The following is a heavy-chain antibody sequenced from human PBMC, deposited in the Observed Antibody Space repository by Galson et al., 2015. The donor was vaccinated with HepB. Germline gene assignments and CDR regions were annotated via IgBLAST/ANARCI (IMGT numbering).Heavy chain of an antibody. CDR2: IIPMFGTS. CDR3: ASGALGVVVTGMETRDDAFDI. V-gene: IGHV1-69*06. J-gene: IGHJ3*02. D-gene: IGHD2-21*02. Sequence: SVKVSCKASGGTFSNYAISWVRQAPGQGLEWMGGIIPMFGTSKYAEKYQGRVTFTADKPTSTAYMELTSLRSEDTAVYYCASGALGVVVTGMETRDDAFDIWGQGTKVTVSS. CDR1: GGTFSNYA.